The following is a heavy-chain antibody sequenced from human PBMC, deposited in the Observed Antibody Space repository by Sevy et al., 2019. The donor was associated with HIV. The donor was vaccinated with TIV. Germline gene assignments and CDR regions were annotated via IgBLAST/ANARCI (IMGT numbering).Heavy chain of an antibody. J-gene: IGHJ4*02. CDR2: IKSKTDGGTT. Sequence: GGSLRLSCAASGFTFSNAWMSWVRQAPGKGLEWVGRIKSKTDGGTTDYAAPVKGRFTISRDDSKNTLDLQMNSLKTEDTAVYYCTTHLGYCSGGSCYYFLGWGQGTLVTVSS. CDR3: TTHLGYCSGGSCYYFLG. D-gene: IGHD2-15*01. V-gene: IGHV3-15*01. CDR1: GFTFSNAW.